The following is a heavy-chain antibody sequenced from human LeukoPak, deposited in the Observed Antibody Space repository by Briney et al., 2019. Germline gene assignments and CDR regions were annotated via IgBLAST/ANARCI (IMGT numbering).Heavy chain of an antibody. D-gene: IGHD1-26*01. Sequence: SETLSLTCTVSGGSISSGGYYWSWIRQPPGKGLEWIGYIYHSGSTYYNPSLKSRVTISVDRSKNQFSLKLSSVTAADTAVYYCARDISGSYSRRILDPWGQGTLVTVSS. CDR1: GGSISSGGYY. CDR3: ARDISGSYSRRILDP. V-gene: IGHV4-30-2*01. CDR2: IYHSGST. J-gene: IGHJ5*02.